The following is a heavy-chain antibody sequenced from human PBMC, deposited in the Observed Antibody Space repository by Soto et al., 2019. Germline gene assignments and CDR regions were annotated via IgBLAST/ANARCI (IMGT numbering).Heavy chain of an antibody. CDR1: GFTFSSYA. J-gene: IGHJ4*02. D-gene: IGHD2-15*01. CDR2: ISGSAGST. CDR3: AKVPRYCSGGSCYGSYFEY. Sequence: GGSLRLSCAASGFTFSSYAMSWVRQAPGKGLEWVSAISGSAGSTYYADSVKGRFTISRDNSKNTLHLQMNSLRAEDTAVYFCAKVPRYCSGGSCYGSYFEYWGQGILVTVSS. V-gene: IGHV3-23*01.